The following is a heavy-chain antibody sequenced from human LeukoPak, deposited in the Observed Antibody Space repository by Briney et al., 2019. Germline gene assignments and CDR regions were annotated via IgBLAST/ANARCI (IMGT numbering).Heavy chain of an antibody. CDR3: ARRTPKLYYYYMDV. V-gene: IGHV4-31*03. D-gene: IGHD1/OR15-1a*01. CDR2: IYYSGST. Sequence: NSSQTLSLTCTVPGGSISRGGEDWGWIRQQPGKGLEWIGYIYYSGSTYYHPSLKSRVTISVDTSKNQFSLKLSSVTAADTAVYYCARRTPKLYYYYMDVWGKGTTVTVSS. J-gene: IGHJ6*03. CDR1: GGSISRGGED.